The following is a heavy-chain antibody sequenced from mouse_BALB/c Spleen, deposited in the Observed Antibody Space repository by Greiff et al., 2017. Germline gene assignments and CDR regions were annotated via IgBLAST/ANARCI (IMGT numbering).Heavy chain of an antibody. J-gene: IGHJ4*01. D-gene: IGHD2-10*02. CDR3: ARRYGNPYYAMDY. V-gene: IGHV5-12-1*01. CDR2: ISSGGGST. CDR1: GFAFSSYD. Sequence: EVKLMESGGGLVKPGGSLKLSCAASGFAFSSYDMSWVRQTPEKRLEWVAYISSGGGSTYYPDTVKGRFTISRDNAKNTLYLQMSSLKSEDTAMYYCARRYGNPYYAMDYWGQGTSVTVSS.